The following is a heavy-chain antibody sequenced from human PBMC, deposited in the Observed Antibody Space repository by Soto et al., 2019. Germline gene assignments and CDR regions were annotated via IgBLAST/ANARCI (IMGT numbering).Heavy chain of an antibody. Sequence: PSETLSLTCSVSGGSISSTGHYWGWIRQPPGKGLEWIGNIYYAGSPYYNPSLKSRVTISVDTSKNHFSLALTSVTAADTAVYYCASLIGLVPVSYCAQRAPVPVSS. V-gene: IGHV4-39*02. CDR3: ASLIGLVPVSY. CDR1: GGSISSTGHY. J-gene: IGHJ1*01. D-gene: IGHD1-26*01. CDR2: IYYAGSP.